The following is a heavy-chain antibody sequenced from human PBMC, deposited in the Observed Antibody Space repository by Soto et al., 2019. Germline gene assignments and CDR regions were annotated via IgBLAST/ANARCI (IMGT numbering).Heavy chain of an antibody. CDR3: ARDGISGAEPFEI. Sequence: ASVKVSCKASGYTFINYGISWVRQAPGQGLEWMGWISAYNGNLNYAQKIQGRVTMTTDASTTTAYVELRSLRSDDTAVYYCARDGISGAEPFEIWGQGTMVTVS. D-gene: IGHD1-20*01. CDR1: GYTFINYG. CDR2: ISAYNGNL. J-gene: IGHJ3*02. V-gene: IGHV1-18*01.